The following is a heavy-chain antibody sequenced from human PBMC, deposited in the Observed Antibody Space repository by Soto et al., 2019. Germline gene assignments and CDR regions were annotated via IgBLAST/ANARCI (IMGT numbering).Heavy chain of an antibody. J-gene: IGHJ4*02. CDR3: ARGWGSKWYYFDS. D-gene: IGHD3-16*01. V-gene: IGHV4-59*01. CDR2: IFDNGDV. Sequence: ETLSLTCTVSGVSSTSFYWSWIRQSPGKGLEWIGYIFDNGDVKYNPSLMSRLTMSIDMSKNEFSLRLKSVTAADTAMYYCARGWGSKWYYFDSWGEGTLVTVSS. CDR1: GVSSTSFY.